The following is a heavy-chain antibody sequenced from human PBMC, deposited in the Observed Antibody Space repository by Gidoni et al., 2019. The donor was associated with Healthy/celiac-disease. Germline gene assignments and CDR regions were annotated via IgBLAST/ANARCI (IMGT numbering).Heavy chain of an antibody. CDR3: ARVDYGDYSAGVY. D-gene: IGHD4-17*01. CDR1: GYSLSSGYY. Sequence: QVQLQESGPGLVKPSETLSLTCTVSGYSLSSGYYWGWIRQPPGKGLEWIGSIYHSGSTYYNPSLKSRVTISVDTSKNQFSLKLSSVTAADTAVYYCARVDYGDYSAGVYWGQGTLVTVSS. V-gene: IGHV4-38-2*02. CDR2: IYHSGST. J-gene: IGHJ4*02.